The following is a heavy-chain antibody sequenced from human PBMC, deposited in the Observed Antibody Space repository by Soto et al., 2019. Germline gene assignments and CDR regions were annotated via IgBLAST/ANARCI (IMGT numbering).Heavy chain of an antibody. J-gene: IGHJ4*02. Sequence: PGGSLRLSCASSGFTFSSYAMSWVRQAPGKGLEWVSAISGSGGSTYYADSVKGRFTISRDNSKNTLYLQMNSLRAEDTAVYYCAKDRRRWLQRELVDYWGQGTLVTVSS. CDR1: GFTFSSYA. D-gene: IGHD5-12*01. CDR2: ISGSGGST. V-gene: IGHV3-23*01. CDR3: AKDRRRWLQRELVDY.